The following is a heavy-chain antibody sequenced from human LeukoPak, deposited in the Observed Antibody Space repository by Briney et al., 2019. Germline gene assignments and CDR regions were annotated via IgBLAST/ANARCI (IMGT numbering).Heavy chain of an antibody. CDR3: ASKTYYYDSSGRHNWFDP. D-gene: IGHD3-22*01. Sequence: SETLSLTCTVSGGSISSYYWSWIRQPPGKGLEWIGYIYYSGSTNYNPSLKSRVTISVDTSKNQFSLKLSSVTAADTAVYYCASKTYYYDSSGRHNWFDPWGQGTLVTVSS. CDR1: GGSISSYY. J-gene: IGHJ5*02. V-gene: IGHV4-59*12. CDR2: IYYSGST.